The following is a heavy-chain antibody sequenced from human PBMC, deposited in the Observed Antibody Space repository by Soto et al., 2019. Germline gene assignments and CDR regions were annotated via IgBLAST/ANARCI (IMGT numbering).Heavy chain of an antibody. CDR2: FYYSGST. CDR3: ARSEATGLDY. J-gene: IGHJ4*02. CDR1: GGSISTGGYY. D-gene: IGHD1-26*01. V-gene: IGHV4-31*03. Sequence: TLSLTCTVSGGSISTGGYYWNWIRQHPGKGLEWIGYFYYSGSTYYNPSLKSRVTISVNTSKNQFSLKLSSVTAADTAVYYCARSEATGLDYWGQGTLVTVSS.